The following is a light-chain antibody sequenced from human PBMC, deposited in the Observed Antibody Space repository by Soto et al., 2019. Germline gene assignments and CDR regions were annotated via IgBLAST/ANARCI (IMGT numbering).Light chain of an antibody. CDR3: SSYTSSSNIV. CDR2: DVS. V-gene: IGLV2-14*01. Sequence: QSALTQPASVSGSPGQSITISCTGTSSDVGGYNYVSWYQQHPGKAPKLMIYDVSIRPSGVSNRFSGSKSGNTASLTISGLQAEDEADYYCSSYTSSSNIVFGTGTKLTVL. CDR1: SSDVGGYNY. J-gene: IGLJ1*01.